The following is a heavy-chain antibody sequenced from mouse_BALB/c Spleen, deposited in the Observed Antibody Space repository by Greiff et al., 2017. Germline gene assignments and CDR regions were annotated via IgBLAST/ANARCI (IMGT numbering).Heavy chain of an antibody. V-gene: IGHV6-6*02. J-gene: IGHJ3*01. CDR3: TPNWDRFAY. Sequence: EVKLVESGGGLVQPGGSMKLSCVASGFTFSNYWMNWVRQSPEKGLEWVAEIRLKSNNYATHYAESVKGRFTISRDDSKSSVYLQMNNLRAEDTGIYYCTPNWDRFAYWGQGTLVTVSA. CDR1: GFTFSNYW. D-gene: IGHD4-1*01. CDR2: IRLKSNNYAT.